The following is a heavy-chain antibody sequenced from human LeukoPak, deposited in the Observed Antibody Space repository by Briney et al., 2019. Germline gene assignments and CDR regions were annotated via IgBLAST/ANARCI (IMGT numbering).Heavy chain of an antibody. V-gene: IGHV1-46*02. CDR1: GYTFNAYY. J-gene: IGHJ4*02. CDR2: INLSGGST. Sequence: ASVKVSCKASGYTFNAYYMHWVRQAPGQGLEWMGIINLSGGSTRYAQEFQGRVTMTRDTSTSTVHMDLSSLRSDDTAVYYCARESDIAVAGTGFDYWGQGNLAPVSS. CDR3: ARESDIAVAGTGFDY. D-gene: IGHD6-19*01.